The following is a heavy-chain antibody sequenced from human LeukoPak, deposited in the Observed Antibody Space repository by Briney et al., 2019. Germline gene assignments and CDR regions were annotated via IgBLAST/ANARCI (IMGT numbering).Heavy chain of an antibody. Sequence: ASVKVSCKASGYTFTGHYMHWVRQAPGQGLEWMGWINPNSGDTNYAQKFQGRVTMTRDTSISTAYMELSRLRSDDTAVYYCASGYYGSGSYRAFDIWGQGTMVTVSS. V-gene: IGHV1-2*02. CDR1: GYTFTGHY. D-gene: IGHD3-10*01. J-gene: IGHJ3*02. CDR3: ASGYYGSGSYRAFDI. CDR2: INPNSGDT.